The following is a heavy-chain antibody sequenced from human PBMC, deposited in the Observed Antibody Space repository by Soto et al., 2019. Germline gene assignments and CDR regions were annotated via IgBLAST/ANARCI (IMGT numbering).Heavy chain of an antibody. CDR3: AREVIPLTTDWHFDL. D-gene: IGHD4-17*01. J-gene: IGHJ2*01. CDR1: GGSISGGVYY. V-gene: IGHV4-30-4*01. Sequence: QVQLQESGPGLVKPSETLSLTCTVSGGSISGGVYYWSWIRQPPGKGMEWIGYIYASGSTYYNPPLTRRVTISVDTSNHQFSLRLTSVTAAASAVYYCAREVIPLTTDWHFDLWGRGTLVTVSP. CDR2: IYASGST.